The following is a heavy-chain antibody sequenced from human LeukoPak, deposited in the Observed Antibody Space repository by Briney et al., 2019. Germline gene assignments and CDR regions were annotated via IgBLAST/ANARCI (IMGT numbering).Heavy chain of an antibody. J-gene: IGHJ4*02. CDR1: GFTFSSYV. CDR2: ISGNGINT. D-gene: IGHD2-2*01. V-gene: IGHV3-23*01. CDR3: ARGCSATCYSTFDY. Sequence: PGGSLRLSCAASGFTFSSYVMSWVRQAPGKGLEWVSTISGNGINTYYADSVKGRFTISRDNSKNALYLQMNSLRTEDTAIYYCARGCSATCYSTFDYWGLGTLVTVSS.